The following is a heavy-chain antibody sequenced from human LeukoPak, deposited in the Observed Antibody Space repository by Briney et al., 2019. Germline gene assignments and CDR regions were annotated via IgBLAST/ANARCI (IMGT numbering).Heavy chain of an antibody. CDR1: GGSISSDNYY. V-gene: IGHV4-39*02. CDR3: ARQIHGERKLDWFDP. D-gene: IGHD1-1*01. Sequence: SETLSLTCTVSGGSISSDNYYWGWIRQPPGRALEWVGSIHFSVDTYYNPSLKSRVTISVDTSKNHFHLKLSSVTAADTAVYYCARQIHGERKLDWFDPWAQGTLVSVSS. CDR2: IHFSVDT. J-gene: IGHJ5*02.